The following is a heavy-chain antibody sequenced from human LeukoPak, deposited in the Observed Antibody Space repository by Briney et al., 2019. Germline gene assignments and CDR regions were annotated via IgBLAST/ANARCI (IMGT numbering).Heavy chain of an antibody. CDR3: AKGGLRGGTYNDDF. CDR2: ISGSGGNT. V-gene: IGHV3-23*01. J-gene: IGHJ4*02. Sequence: GGSLRLSCIVSGFTLSSYEMSWVRQAPGKGLEWVSGISGSGGNTYYAEALTGRFTVSRDNSKNTLCLQMNSLRAEDTALYYCAKGGLRGGTYNDDFWGQGTLVTVSS. CDR1: GFTLSSYE. D-gene: IGHD3-16*01.